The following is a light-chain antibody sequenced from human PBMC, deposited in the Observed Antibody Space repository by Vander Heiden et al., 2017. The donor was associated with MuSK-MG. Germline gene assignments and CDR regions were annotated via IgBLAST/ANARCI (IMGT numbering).Light chain of an antibody. CDR3: QQDNNWPKT. CDR1: QSVSSN. V-gene: IGKV3-15*01. CDR2: GAS. J-gene: IGKJ1*01. Sequence: IVMTQSPATLSVSPGERATLSCRASQSVSSNLAWYQQKPGQAPRLLIHGASTRATGIPARFSGSGSGTEFTLTISSLQSEDFAVYYCQQDNNWPKTFGQGTKVEIK.